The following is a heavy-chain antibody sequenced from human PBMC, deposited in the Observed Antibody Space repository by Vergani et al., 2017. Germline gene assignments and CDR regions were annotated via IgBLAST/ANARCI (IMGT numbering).Heavy chain of an antibody. V-gene: IGHV3-23*03. D-gene: IGHD5-18*01. Sequence: EVQLLESGGGLVQPGGSLRLSCAASGFTFSSYAMSWVRQAPGKGLEWVSVIYSGGSSTYYADSVKGRFTISRDNSKNTLYLQMNSLRAEDTAVYYCAKDLYFEVYSYGYGGDYWGQGTLVTVSS. J-gene: IGHJ4*02. CDR2: IYSGGSST. CDR1: GFTFSSYA. CDR3: AKDLYFEVYSYGYGGDY.